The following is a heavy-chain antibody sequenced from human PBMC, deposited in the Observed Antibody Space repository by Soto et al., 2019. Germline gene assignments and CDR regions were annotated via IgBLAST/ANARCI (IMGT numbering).Heavy chain of an antibody. CDR2: ISYDGSNK. CDR3: AKDRSLAY. Sequence: GGSLRLSCAASGFTFSSYGMHWVRQAPGKGLEWVAVISYDGSNKYYADSVKGRFTISRDNSKNTLYLQMNSLRAEDTAVYYCAKDRSLAYWGQGTLVTV. V-gene: IGHV3-30*18. J-gene: IGHJ4*02. CDR1: GFTFSSYG.